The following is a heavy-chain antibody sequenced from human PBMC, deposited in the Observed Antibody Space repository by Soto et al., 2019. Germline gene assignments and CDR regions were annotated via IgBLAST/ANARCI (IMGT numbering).Heavy chain of an antibody. CDR3: ATTGGYGTPGDY. CDR2: ISYTGYT. Sequence: QVHLQESGPGLVKPSQTLSLNCTVSGGSVSSGDYYWTWIRQHPGKGLEWIGYISYTGYTYSNPSLESRVSMSVDTSRTHFSLRLNSVTAADTAVYYCATTGGYGTPGDYWGQGTLVTVSS. CDR1: GGSVSSGDYY. V-gene: IGHV4-31*03. D-gene: IGHD5-12*01. J-gene: IGHJ4*02.